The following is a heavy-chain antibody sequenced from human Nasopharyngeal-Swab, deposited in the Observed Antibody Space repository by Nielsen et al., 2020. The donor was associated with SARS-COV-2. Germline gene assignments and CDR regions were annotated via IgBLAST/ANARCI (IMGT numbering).Heavy chain of an antibody. J-gene: IGHJ4*02. CDR1: GFTFSSKR. D-gene: IGHD4-11*01. V-gene: IGHV3-21*01. Sequence: GESLKTSCPASGFTFSSKRRTWAPQAPGKGLEWVSAITSSSTYTNSAYSVKGRFTISRDNSKNTVDLLMNSLTPEDTAVYFCARGRSEDYNEKFDYWGQGTLVTVSS. CDR2: ITSSSTYT. CDR3: ARGRSEDYNEKFDY.